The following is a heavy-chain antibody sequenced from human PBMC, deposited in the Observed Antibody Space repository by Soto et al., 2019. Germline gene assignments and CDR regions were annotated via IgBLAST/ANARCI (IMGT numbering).Heavy chain of an antibody. V-gene: IGHV3-30*03. CDR2: ISYDGSNK. D-gene: IGHD3-10*01. CDR1: GFTFSSYG. CDR3: ASSITMVRGVPLGMDV. J-gene: IGHJ6*02. Sequence: GGSLRLSCAASGFTFSSYGMHWVRQAPGKGLEWVAVISYDGSNKYYADSVKGRFTISRDNSKNTLYLQMNSLRAEDTAVYYCASSITMVRGVPLGMDVWGQGTTVTVSS.